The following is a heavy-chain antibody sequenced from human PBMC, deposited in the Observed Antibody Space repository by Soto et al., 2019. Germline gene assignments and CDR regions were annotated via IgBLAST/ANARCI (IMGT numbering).Heavy chain of an antibody. D-gene: IGHD3-16*01. CDR1: GFTFSNAW. V-gene: IGHV3-15*01. CDR3: TTAAVGDWSFDY. J-gene: IGHJ4*02. Sequence: GGSLRLSCAASGFTFSNAWMSWVRQAPGKGLEWVGRIRSKTDVWTKDYAAPAKGRFTISRDDSKNTLYLQMNSLKTEDTAVYYCTTAAVGDWSFDYWGQGTLVTVSS. CDR2: IRSKTDVWTK.